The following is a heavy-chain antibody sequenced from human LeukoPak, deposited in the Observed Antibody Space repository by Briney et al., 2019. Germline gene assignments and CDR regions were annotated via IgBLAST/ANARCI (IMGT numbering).Heavy chain of an antibody. CDR2: INEDGRVT. V-gene: IGHV3-74*01. D-gene: IGHD4-23*01. CDR1: RFNVNNYW. CDR3: VKDFGGNSDY. Sequence: GGSLRLSCAASRFNVNNYWMHWVRQAPGKGLVWVSRINEDGRVTSSAGSVRGRFTISRDSVENTLHLQMNSLRAEDTAVYYCVKDFGGNSDYWGQGTLVTVSS. J-gene: IGHJ4*02.